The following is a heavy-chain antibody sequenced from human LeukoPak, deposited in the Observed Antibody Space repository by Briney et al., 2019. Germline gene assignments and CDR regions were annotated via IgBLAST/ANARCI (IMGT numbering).Heavy chain of an antibody. CDR1: GGSISSYY. V-gene: IGHV4-34*01. Sequence: SETLSLTCTVSGGSISSYYWSWIRQPPGKGLEWIGEINHSGSTNYNPSLKSRVTISVDTSKNQFSLKLSSVTAADTAVYYCARGNSQYYDFWSGYHPFDIWGQGTMVTVSS. CDR3: ARGNSQYYDFWSGYHPFDI. D-gene: IGHD3-3*01. J-gene: IGHJ3*02. CDR2: INHSGST.